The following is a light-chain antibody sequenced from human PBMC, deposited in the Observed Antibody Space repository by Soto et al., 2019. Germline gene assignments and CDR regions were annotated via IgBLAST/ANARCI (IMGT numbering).Light chain of an antibody. CDR1: QSVSSN. CDR2: GAS. Sequence: EIVMTQSPATLSVSPGERATLSCRASQSVSSNLAWYQQKPGQAPRLLIYGASTRATGIPARFSGSGSGTEFTFTISSLQSEDFAIYFCQQDNNWPPDRTFGQGTKVEIK. V-gene: IGKV3-15*01. J-gene: IGKJ1*01. CDR3: QQDNNWPPDRT.